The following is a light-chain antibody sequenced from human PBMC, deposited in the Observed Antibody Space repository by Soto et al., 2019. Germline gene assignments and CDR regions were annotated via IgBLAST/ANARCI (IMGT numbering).Light chain of an antibody. Sequence: QSVLTQPRSVSGSPGQSVTISCTGTSSDVGGYNYVSWYQQHPGKAPKLMIYDVSKRPSGIPDCFSGSKSGNTASLTISGLQAEDEADYYCCPYAGSYTLNVFGTGTKLTVL. V-gene: IGLV2-11*01. CDR1: SSDVGGYNY. J-gene: IGLJ1*01. CDR3: CPYAGSYTLNV. CDR2: DVS.